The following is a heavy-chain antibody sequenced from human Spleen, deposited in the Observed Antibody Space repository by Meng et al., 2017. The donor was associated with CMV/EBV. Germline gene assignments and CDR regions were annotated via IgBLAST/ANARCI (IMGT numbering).Heavy chain of an antibody. CDR1: GGTFGTDG. V-gene: IGHV1-8*02. Sequence: ASVKVSCKASGGTFGTDGVGWVRQAPGQGLEWMGWMNPNSGNTGYAQKFQGRVTMTRNTSISTAYMELSSLRSEDTAVYYCARGLLRSSSSIYWGQGTLVTVSS. CDR3: ARGLLRSSSSIY. D-gene: IGHD6-6*01. J-gene: IGHJ4*02. CDR2: MNPNSGNT.